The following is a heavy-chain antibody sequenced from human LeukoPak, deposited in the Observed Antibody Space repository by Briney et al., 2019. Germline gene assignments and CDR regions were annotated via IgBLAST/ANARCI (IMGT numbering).Heavy chain of an antibody. V-gene: IGHV3-53*01. CDR1: GFSVSGNY. J-gene: IGHJ6*02. Sequence: GGSLRLSCAASGFSVSGNYMSWVRQAPGRGLEWVSLIYTDGSTYYADSVKGRFTISKDNSKNTLYLQMNSLRAEDTAVYYCARGPLTRYDYYYGMDVWGLGTTVAVSS. CDR2: IYTDGST. D-gene: IGHD3-9*01. CDR3: ARGPLTRYDYYYGMDV.